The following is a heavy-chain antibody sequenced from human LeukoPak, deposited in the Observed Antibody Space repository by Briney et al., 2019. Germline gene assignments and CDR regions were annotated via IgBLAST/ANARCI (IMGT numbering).Heavy chain of an antibody. V-gene: IGHV4-59*01. CDR3: ARDKVGATTALFDY. J-gene: IGHJ4*02. CDR2: ISYSGST. CDR1: GGSISSYY. Sequence: PSDPLSLTCTLSGGSISSYYWRGLPQPTEEAVVGIGYISYSGSTNYNPPLKSRVTISGDTSKNQLSLKLSSVTAADTAVYYCARDKVGATTALFDYWGQGTLVTVS. D-gene: IGHD1-26*01.